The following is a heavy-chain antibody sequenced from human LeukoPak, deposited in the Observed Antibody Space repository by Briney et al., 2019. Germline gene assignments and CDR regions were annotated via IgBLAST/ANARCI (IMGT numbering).Heavy chain of an antibody. D-gene: IGHD6-13*01. Sequence: SETLPLTCTVSGGSIRSYYWSWIRQPPGKGLEWIGYIYNSGSTNYNPSLKSRVTISVDTSKNQFSLKLTSVTAADTAVYYCARVYYSSSYDYWYFDLWGRGTLVTVSS. CDR1: GGSIRSYY. V-gene: IGHV4-59*01. CDR3: ARVYYSSSYDYWYFDL. CDR2: IYNSGST. J-gene: IGHJ2*01.